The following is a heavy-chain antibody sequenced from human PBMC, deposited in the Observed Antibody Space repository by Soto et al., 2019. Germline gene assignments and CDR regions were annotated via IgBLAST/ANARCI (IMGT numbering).Heavy chain of an antibody. CDR1: GYXXXXYG. Sequence: QVQLVQSGAEXXXXXXXVKVSCKASGYXXXXYGISWVRQAPGXXLEWMGWISAYNGNTNYAQKLQGRVTMTTDTSTSTAYMELRSLRSDDTAVYYCARNLPTSGSYYFDYWGQGTLVTVSS. J-gene: IGHJ4*02. D-gene: IGHD3-10*01. CDR2: ISAYNGNT. V-gene: IGHV1-18*01. CDR3: ARNLPTSGSYYFDY.